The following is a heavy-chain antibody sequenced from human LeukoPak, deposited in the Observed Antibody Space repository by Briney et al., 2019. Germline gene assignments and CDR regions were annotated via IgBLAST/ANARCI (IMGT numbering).Heavy chain of an antibody. CDR1: GYTFTCYY. CDR2: INPNSGGT. D-gene: IGHD6-13*01. J-gene: IGHJ6*03. Sequence: ASVKVSCKASGYTFTCYYMHWVRQAPGQGLEWMGRINPNSGGTNYAQKFQGRVTMTRDTSISTAYMKLSRLRSDDTAVYYCARLKQLDFYMDVWGKGTTVTVSS. CDR3: ARLKQLDFYMDV. V-gene: IGHV1-2*06.